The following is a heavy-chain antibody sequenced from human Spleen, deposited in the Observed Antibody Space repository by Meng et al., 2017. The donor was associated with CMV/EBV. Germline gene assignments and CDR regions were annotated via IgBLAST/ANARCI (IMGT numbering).Heavy chain of an antibody. CDR3: ARSYSGSYLLSYYYGMDV. CDR2: IYSGGST. Sequence: GESLKISCAVSGFTIGDHWMDWVRQAPGKGLEWVSVIYSGGSTYYADSVKGRFTISRDNSKNTLYLQMNSLRAEDTAVYYCARSYSGSYLLSYYYGMDVWGQGTTVTVSS. J-gene: IGHJ6*02. CDR1: GFTIGDHW. D-gene: IGHD1-26*01. V-gene: IGHV3-53*01.